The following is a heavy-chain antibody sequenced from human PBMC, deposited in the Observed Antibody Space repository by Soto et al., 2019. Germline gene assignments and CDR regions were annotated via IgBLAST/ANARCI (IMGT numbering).Heavy chain of an antibody. CDR2: IYYSGST. V-gene: IGHV4-61*08. CDR3: ARYGDSLDY. J-gene: IGHJ4*02. CDR1: GGSITSCVYY. D-gene: IGHD4-17*01. Sequence: SETLSLTCTVSGGSITSCVYYWSWIRQHPGKGLEWIGYIYYSGSTNYNPSLKSRVTISVDTSKNQFSLKLSSVTAADTAVYYCARYGDSLDYWGQGTLVTVSS.